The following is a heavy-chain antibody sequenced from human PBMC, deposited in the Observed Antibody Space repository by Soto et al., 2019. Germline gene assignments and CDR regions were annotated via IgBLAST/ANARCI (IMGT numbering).Heavy chain of an antibody. CDR2: IYYSGST. V-gene: IGHV4-30-4*01. J-gene: IGHJ5*02. CDR1: GCSISSGDYY. CDR3: ARDKAGTTVTTSRRRNNWLDR. Sequence: SETLSLTCTVSGCSISSGDYYWSWIRQPPGKGLEWIGYIYYSGSTYYNPSLKSRVTISVDTSKNQFSLKLSSVTAADTAVYYCARDKAGTTVTTSRRRNNWLDRWGQGTLVTVSS. D-gene: IGHD4-17*01.